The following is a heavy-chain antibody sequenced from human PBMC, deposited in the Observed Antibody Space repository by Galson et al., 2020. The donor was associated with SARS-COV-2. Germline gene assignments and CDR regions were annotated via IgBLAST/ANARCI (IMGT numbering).Heavy chain of an antibody. J-gene: IGHJ4*02. CDR2: ISHDGRIE. V-gene: IGHV3-30*04. D-gene: IGHD3-9*01. CDR1: GFTFTNYA. CDR3: AKEDVIFDILTGSLRDYFDY. Sequence: QLGESLKISCAASGFTFTNYAIHWVRQAPGKGLEWVAVISHDGRIEVYADSVKGRFTISRDNSENMLFLQMDSLRADDTAVYYCAKEDVIFDILTGSLRDYFDYWGQGTLVTVSS.